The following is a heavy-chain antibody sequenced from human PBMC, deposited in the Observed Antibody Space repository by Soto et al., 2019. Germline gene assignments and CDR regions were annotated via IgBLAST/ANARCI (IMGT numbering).Heavy chain of an antibody. Sequence: QVQLQESGPGLVKPSETLSLTCTVSGGSISSYYWSWIRQPPGKGLEWIGYIYYSGSTNYNPSLKSRVTISVDTSKNQFSLKLSSVTAADTAVYYCASHDYGDYFYWGQGTLVTVSS. CDR3: ASHDYGDYFY. CDR1: GGSISSYY. CDR2: IYYSGST. D-gene: IGHD4-17*01. J-gene: IGHJ4*02. V-gene: IGHV4-59*08.